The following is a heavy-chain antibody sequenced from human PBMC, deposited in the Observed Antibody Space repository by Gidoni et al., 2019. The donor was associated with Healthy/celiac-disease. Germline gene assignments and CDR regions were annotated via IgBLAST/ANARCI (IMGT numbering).Heavy chain of an antibody. D-gene: IGHD3-10*01. J-gene: IGHJ6*02. V-gene: IGHV1-69*01. Sequence: QVQLVQSGAEVKKPGSSVKVSCKASGGTFSSYDISGVRQAPGQGREWMGGFIPIFRTANYTQKFQGRGTITADESTSTAYMELSSLRSEDTAVYYCARGTMVRGADYYYYCMDVWGQGTTVTVSS. CDR2: FIPIFRTA. CDR1: GGTFSSYD. CDR3: ARGTMVRGADYYYYCMDV.